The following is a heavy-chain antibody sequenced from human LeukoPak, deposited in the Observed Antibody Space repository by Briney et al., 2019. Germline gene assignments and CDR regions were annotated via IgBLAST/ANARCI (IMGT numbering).Heavy chain of an antibody. Sequence: GGSLRLSCAASGFTISSNYMSWVRQAPGKGLEWVGFIRSKSYGGATQYAASVKGRFTISRDDSKSIAYLQMNSLKTEDTAVYYCTRDPIQYYYDSSGYSYFDYWGQGTLVTVSS. J-gene: IGHJ4*02. CDR1: GFTISSNY. CDR2: IRSKSYGGAT. CDR3: TRDPIQYYYDSSGYSYFDY. D-gene: IGHD3-22*01. V-gene: IGHV3-49*04.